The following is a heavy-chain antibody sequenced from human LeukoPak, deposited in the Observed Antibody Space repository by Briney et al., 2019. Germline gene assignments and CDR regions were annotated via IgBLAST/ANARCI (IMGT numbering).Heavy chain of an antibody. CDR2: IYSGGST. CDR1: GFTVSYNY. J-gene: IGHJ3*02. CDR3: ARVDVDFDAFDI. V-gene: IGHV3-53*01. Sequence: PGGSLRLSCAASGFTVSYNYMNWVRQAPGKGLEWVSVIYSGGSTYYADSVKGRFTISRDNSKNTLYLQMNSLRAEDTAVYYCARVDVDFDAFDIWGQGTMVTVSS. D-gene: IGHD3-3*01.